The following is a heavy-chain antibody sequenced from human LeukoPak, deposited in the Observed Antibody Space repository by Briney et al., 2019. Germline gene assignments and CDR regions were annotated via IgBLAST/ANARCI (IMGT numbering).Heavy chain of an antibody. Sequence: PSETLSLTCTVSGGSISSYYWSWIRQPPGKGLEWIGYIYYSGSTNYNPSLKSRVTISVDTSKNQFSLKLSSVTAADTAAYYCARDGVRGVITHWGQGTLVTVSS. D-gene: IGHD3-10*01. J-gene: IGHJ4*02. CDR2: IYYSGST. CDR1: GGSISSYY. V-gene: IGHV4-59*12. CDR3: ARDGVRGVITH.